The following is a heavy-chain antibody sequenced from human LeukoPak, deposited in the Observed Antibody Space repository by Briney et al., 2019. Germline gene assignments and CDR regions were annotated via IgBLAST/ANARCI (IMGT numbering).Heavy chain of an antibody. CDR2: IYYSGST. CDR3: ARTAAAGRFDY. CDR1: GGSISRSRDY. V-gene: IGHV4-39*07. D-gene: IGHD6-13*01. Sequence: PSETLSLTCTVSGGSISRSRDYWGWIRQPPGKGLEWIGSIYYSGSTYYNPSLKSRVTISVDTSKNQFSLKLSSVTAADTAVYYCARTAAAGRFDYWGQGTLVTVSS. J-gene: IGHJ4*02.